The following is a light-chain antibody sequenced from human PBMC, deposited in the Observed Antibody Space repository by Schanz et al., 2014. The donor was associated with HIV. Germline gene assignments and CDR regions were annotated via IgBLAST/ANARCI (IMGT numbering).Light chain of an antibody. V-gene: IGLV2-14*03. Sequence: QSVLTQPASVSGSPGQSITISCTGTSSDVGGYDFVSWYQQHPGKAPKLMIYDVTNRPSGVSWRFSASKSGNTASLTISGLQAEDEADYYCCSYVDSSTFVFGTGTKLTVL. CDR2: DVT. CDR1: SSDVGGYDF. J-gene: IGLJ1*01. CDR3: CSYVDSSTFV.